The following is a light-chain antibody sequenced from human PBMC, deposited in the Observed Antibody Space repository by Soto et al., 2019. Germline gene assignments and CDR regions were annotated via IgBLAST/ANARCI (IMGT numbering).Light chain of an antibody. Sequence: EIGMTQSPSTLSVSPGERATLSCRASQSVSSNVAWYQQKPGQAPRLLIYGASTRATGIPARFSGSGSGTEFPHTISVLPSEDFAGYDCQHYKNWLPRGTFGQGTMVEIK. V-gene: IGKV3-15*01. CDR1: QSVSSN. CDR2: GAS. J-gene: IGKJ1*01. CDR3: QHYKNWLPRGT.